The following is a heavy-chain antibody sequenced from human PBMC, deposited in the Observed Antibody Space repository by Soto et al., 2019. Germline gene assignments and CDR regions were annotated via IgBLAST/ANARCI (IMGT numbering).Heavy chain of an antibody. CDR1: GVSVSSDSFY. J-gene: IGHJ4*02. V-gene: IGHV4-61*01. D-gene: IGHD4-17*01. Sequence: PSGTLSLTCTVSGVSVSSDSFYWAWLRQPPGKGLEWIGFGSYSGTTNYKPSLNSRVTISVDTSRSQISLKVSSLTAADTAVYYCARGATVTQFDYWGRGTLVTVSS. CDR3: ARGATVTQFDY. CDR2: GSYSGTT.